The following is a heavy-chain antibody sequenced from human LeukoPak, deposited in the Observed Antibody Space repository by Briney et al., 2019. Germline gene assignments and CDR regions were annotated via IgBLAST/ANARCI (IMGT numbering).Heavy chain of an antibody. V-gene: IGHV1-24*01. CDR2: FDPEDGET. D-gene: IGHD2/OR15-2a*01. J-gene: IGHJ6*02. CDR1: GYTLTELY. Sequence: GASVKVSCRVSGYTLTELYMHWVRQAPGKGLEWMGGFDPEDGETIYAQKFQGRVTMTEDTSTDTAYMELSSLRSEDTAVYFCAIRLPIGDSYYGMDVWGQGTTVTVSS. CDR3: AIRLPIGDSYYGMDV.